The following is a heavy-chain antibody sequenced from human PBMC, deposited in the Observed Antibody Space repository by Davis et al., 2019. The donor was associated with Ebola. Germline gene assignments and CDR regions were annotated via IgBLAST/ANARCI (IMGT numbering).Heavy chain of an antibody. CDR1: GFTFSSYG. CDR3: ARAPGSSSWYFDY. D-gene: IGHD6-13*01. CDR2: IWYDGSNK. J-gene: IGHJ4*02. Sequence: GESLKISCAASGFTFSSYGMHWVRQAPGKGLEWVAVIWYDGSNKYYADSVKGRFTISRDNSKNTLYLQMNSLRAEDTAVYYCARAPGSSSWYFDYWGQGTLVTVSS. V-gene: IGHV3-33*01.